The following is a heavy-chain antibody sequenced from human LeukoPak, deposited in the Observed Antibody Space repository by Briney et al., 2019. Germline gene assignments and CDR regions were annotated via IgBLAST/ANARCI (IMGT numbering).Heavy chain of an antibody. V-gene: IGHV4-34*01. Sequence: SETLSLTCAVYGGSFSGYYLSWIRQPPGKGLEWMGEINHSGSTNYNPSLKSRVTISVDTSKNQFSLKLSSVTAADTAVYYCARVRRYYYGSGSYYKGFDYWGQGTLVTVSS. CDR2: INHSGST. CDR3: ARVRRYYYGSGSYYKGFDY. J-gene: IGHJ4*02. CDR1: GGSFSGYY. D-gene: IGHD3-10*01.